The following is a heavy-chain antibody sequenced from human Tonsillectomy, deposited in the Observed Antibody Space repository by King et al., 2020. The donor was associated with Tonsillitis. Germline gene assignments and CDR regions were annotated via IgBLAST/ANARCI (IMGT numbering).Heavy chain of an antibody. Sequence: QLVQSGGGLVQPGRSLRLSCAASGFTFDDYAMHWVRQAPGKGLEWVSGISWNSGSIGYADSVKGRFTISRDNAKNSLYLQMNSLRAEDTALYYCAKDISKLQLYYFDYWGQGTLVTVSS. V-gene: IGHV3-9*01. CDR3: AKDISKLQLYYFDY. J-gene: IGHJ4*02. D-gene: IGHD4-11*01. CDR1: GFTFDDYA. CDR2: ISWNSGSI.